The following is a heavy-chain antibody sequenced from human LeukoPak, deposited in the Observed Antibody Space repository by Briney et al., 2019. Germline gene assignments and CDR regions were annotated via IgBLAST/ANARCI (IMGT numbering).Heavy chain of an antibody. Sequence: ASVKVSCKASGYTFTSYYMHWVRQAPGQGLEWMGIINPSGGSTSYAQKFQGRVTITADKSTSTAYMELSSLRSEDTAVYYCARGPCSSTSCPTGYFDYWGQGTLVTVSS. CDR2: INPSGGST. V-gene: IGHV1-46*01. CDR1: GYTFTSYY. CDR3: ARGPCSSTSCPTGYFDY. J-gene: IGHJ4*02. D-gene: IGHD2-2*01.